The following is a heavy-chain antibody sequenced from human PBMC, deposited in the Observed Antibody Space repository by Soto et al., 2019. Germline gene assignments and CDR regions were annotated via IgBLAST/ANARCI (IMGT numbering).Heavy chain of an antibody. V-gene: IGHV1-24*01. D-gene: IGHD2-15*01. J-gene: IGHJ4*02. CDR3: ARDLGYALPDY. CDR1: GYTLTELS. CDR2: FDPEDGNT. Sequence: ASVKVSCKVSGYTLTELSMHWVRQAPGKGLEWMGGFDPEDGNTKYSQKFQGRVTITRDTSASTAYMELSSLRSEDTAVYYCARDLGYALPDYWGQGTLVTVSS.